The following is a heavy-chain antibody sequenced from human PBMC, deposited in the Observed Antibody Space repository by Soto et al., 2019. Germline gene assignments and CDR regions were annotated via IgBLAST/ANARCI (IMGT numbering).Heavy chain of an antibody. Sequence: QVQLQESGPGLVKPSETLSLTCTVSGGSVSSGSYYWSWIRQPPGKGLEWIGYIYYSGSTNYNPSHQSRVSTSVDTSKNQFSLKLSSVTAADTAVDYCAREDSTLDYWGQGTLVTVSS. D-gene: IGHD5-18*01. J-gene: IGHJ4*02. CDR3: AREDSTLDY. CDR2: IYYSGST. V-gene: IGHV4-61*01. CDR1: GGSVSSGSYY.